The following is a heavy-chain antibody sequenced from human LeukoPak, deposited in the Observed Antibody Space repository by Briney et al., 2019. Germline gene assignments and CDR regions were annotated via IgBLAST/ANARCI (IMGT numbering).Heavy chain of an antibody. D-gene: IGHD2-15*01. CDR2: ISTSSSYI. Sequence: PGGSLRLSCAASGFTFSSYSMNWVRQAPGKGLEWVSSISTSSSYIYYADSVKGRFAISRDNARNSLYLQMNTLRAEDTAVYSCARGADGVSSNSRGWFDPWGQGTLVTVSS. J-gene: IGHJ5*02. CDR1: GFTFSSYS. CDR3: ARGADGVSSNSRGWFDP. V-gene: IGHV3-21*01.